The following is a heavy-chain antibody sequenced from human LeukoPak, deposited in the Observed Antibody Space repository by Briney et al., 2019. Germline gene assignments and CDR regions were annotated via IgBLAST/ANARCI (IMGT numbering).Heavy chain of an antibody. Sequence: SETLSLTCTVSGDSIGSYYWSWIRQLPGKGLEWIGYDHYSGSSSHNPSLKSRVTTSVDTSKNQFSLNLSSMTAADTAVYYCATMASGWDAFEMWGQGTLVTVSS. V-gene: IGHV4-59*08. CDR2: DHYSGSS. J-gene: IGHJ3*02. CDR1: GDSIGSYY. D-gene: IGHD6-19*01. CDR3: ATMASGWDAFEM.